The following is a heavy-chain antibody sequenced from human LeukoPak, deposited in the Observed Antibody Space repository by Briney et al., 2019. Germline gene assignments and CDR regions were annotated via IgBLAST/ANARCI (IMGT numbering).Heavy chain of an antibody. CDR3: AKQPVWFGEILDY. J-gene: IGHJ4*02. CDR2: ISGSGGST. Sequence: SGGSLRLSCAASGFTFSSYAMSWVRQAPGKGLEWVSAISGSGGSTYYADSVKGRFTISRDNSKNTLYLQMNSLRAEDTAVYYCAKQPVWFGEILDYWGQGTLVTVSS. D-gene: IGHD3-10*01. CDR1: GFTFSSYA. V-gene: IGHV3-23*01.